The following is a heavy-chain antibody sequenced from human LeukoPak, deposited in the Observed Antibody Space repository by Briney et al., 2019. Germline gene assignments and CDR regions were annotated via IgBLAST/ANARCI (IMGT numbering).Heavy chain of an antibody. J-gene: IGHJ1*01. D-gene: IGHD3-22*01. CDR3: ARGNSYYDSSDYFPWESFQH. V-gene: IGHV3-15*05. CDR1: GFTFSNAW. Sequence: GGSLRLSCAASGFTFSNAWMSWVRQAPGKGLEWVGRIKSKTDGGTTDYAAPVKGRFTISRDDSKNTLYLQMNSLRAEDTAVYYCARGNSYYDSSDYFPWESFQHWGQGTLVTVSS. CDR2: IKSKTDGGTT.